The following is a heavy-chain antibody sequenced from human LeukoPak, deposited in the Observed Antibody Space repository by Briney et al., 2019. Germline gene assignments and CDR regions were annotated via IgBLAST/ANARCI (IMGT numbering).Heavy chain of an antibody. J-gene: IGHJ4*02. V-gene: IGHV3-64*01. Sequence: PGGFLRLSCVASGFTFSFFRMHWVRHALEKGLEYVSAITTDGGRTFYVNSVESRFTVSRDNSKNTLYFQMGGLRTENTAVYYCAREPAVGDLDYWGQGSLVTVYS. CDR1: GFTFSFFR. CDR2: ITTDGGRT. CDR3: AREPAVGDLDY. D-gene: IGHD4-17*01.